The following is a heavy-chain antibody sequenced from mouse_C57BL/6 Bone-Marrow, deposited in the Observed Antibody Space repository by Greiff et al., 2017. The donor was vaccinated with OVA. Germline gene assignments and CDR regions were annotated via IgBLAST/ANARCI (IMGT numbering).Heavy chain of an antibody. CDR2: ISSGGDYI. CDR3: TRDRWSWFAY. Sequence: EVNVVESGEGLVKPGGSLKLSCAASGFTFSSYAMSWVRQTPEKRLEWVAYISSGGDYIYYADTVKGRFTISRDNARNTLYLQMSSLKSEDTAMYYCTRDRWSWFAYWGQGTLVTVSA. D-gene: IGHD1-1*02. J-gene: IGHJ3*01. CDR1: GFTFSSYA. V-gene: IGHV5-9-1*02.